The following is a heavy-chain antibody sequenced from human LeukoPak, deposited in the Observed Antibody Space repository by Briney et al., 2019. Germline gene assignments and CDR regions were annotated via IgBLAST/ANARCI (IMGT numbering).Heavy chain of an antibody. D-gene: IGHD1-26*01. CDR1: GFTFTTQG. V-gene: IGHV3-7*01. J-gene: IGHJ4*02. CDR3: ARLGGSYYTY. Sequence: GGSLRLSCGASGFTFTTQGMIWVRQAPGKGLEWVANIKQDGGEKYYVDSVKGRFTISRDNAKNSLFLQMNSLRVEDTAVYYCARLGGSYYTYWGQGTLVTVSS. CDR2: IKQDGGEK.